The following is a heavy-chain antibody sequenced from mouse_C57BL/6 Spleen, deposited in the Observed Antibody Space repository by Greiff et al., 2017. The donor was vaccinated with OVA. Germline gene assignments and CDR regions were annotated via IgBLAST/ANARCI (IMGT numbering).Heavy chain of an antibody. Sequence: EVKLMESGGGLVKPGGSLKLSCAASGFTFSSYAMSWVRQTPEKRLEWVATISDDGSYTYYPDNVKGRFTISRDNAKNNLYLQMSHLKSEDTAMYYCAIYYDYAWFAYWGQGTLVTVSA. CDR3: AIYYDYAWFAY. D-gene: IGHD2-4*01. J-gene: IGHJ3*01. V-gene: IGHV5-4*03. CDR2: ISDDGSYT. CDR1: GFTFSSYA.